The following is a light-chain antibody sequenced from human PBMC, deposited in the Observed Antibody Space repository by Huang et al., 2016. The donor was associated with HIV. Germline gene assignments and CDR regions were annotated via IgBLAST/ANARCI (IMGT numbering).Light chain of an antibody. CDR3: QQYYSTPLYT. J-gene: IGKJ2*01. Sequence: DIVLTQSPDSLAVSLGERATINCKYSQSVLYTSNNKSHVAWNMQKPGQPPTLLIYWASTRESGVPDRLSGSGSGTDFTLTIRSLQAEDVAVYYCQQYYSTPLYTFGQGTKLEIK. CDR1: QSVLYTSNNKSH. CDR2: WAS. V-gene: IGKV4-1*01.